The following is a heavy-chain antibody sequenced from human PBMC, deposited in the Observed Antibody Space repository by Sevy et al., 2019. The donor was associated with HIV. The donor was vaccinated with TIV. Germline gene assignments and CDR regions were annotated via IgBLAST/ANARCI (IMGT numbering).Heavy chain of an antibody. J-gene: IGHJ3*02. CDR2: ISGSDGST. D-gene: IGHD3-22*01. V-gene: IGHV3-23*01. CDR3: AKDRIFMIGDAFDI. CDR1: GFTFSSYA. Sequence: GSLRLSCAASGFTFSSYAMSWVRQAPGKGLEWVSGISGSDGSTYYTDSVKGRFTISRDTSKNTLYLQMNSLRAEDTAVYYCAKDRIFMIGDAFDIWGQGTLVTVSS.